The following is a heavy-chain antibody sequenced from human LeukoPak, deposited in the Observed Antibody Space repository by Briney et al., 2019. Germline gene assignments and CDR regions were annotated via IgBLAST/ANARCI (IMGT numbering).Heavy chain of an antibody. D-gene: IGHD5-12*01. Sequence: SETLSLTCTVSGGSISGHYWSWIRQPPGKGLEWIGYIYYRGSTSYNPSLKSRVTISVDTSKNQFSLDLSSVTAADTAVYYCAIDLISEYSRSHSHFDPWGQGTLVTVSS. CDR1: GGSISGHY. CDR2: IYYRGST. V-gene: IGHV4-59*11. CDR3: AIDLISEYSRSHSHFDP. J-gene: IGHJ5*02.